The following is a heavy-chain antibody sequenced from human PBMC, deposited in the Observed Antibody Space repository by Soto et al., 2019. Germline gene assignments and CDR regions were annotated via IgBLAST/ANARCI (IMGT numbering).Heavy chain of an antibody. CDR3: ARVGGRDGYNWAAY. CDR2: IYYSGST. D-gene: IGHD5-12*01. V-gene: IGHV4-59*01. CDR1: GGSISSYY. J-gene: IGHJ4*02. Sequence: SETLSLTCTVSGGSISSYYWSWIRQPPGKGLEWIGYIYYSGSTNYNPSLKSRVTISVDTSKNQFSLKPSSVTAADTAVYYCARVGGRDGYNWAAYWGQGTLVTVSS.